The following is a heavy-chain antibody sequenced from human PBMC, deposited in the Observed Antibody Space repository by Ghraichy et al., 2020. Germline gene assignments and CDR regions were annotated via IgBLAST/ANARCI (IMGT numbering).Heavy chain of an antibody. CDR2: IKHDGSEK. CDR3: ARAKLAVAGTTRFDY. D-gene: IGHD6-19*01. CDR1: GFSFSSYW. Sequence: GGSLRLSCVASGFSFSSYWMSWVRQAPGKGLEWVANIKHDGSEKYYVDSVKGRFTISRDNAKNSLYLQMNSLRAEDTAVYYCARAKLAVAGTTRFDYWGQGTLVTVSS. V-gene: IGHV3-7*01. J-gene: IGHJ4*02.